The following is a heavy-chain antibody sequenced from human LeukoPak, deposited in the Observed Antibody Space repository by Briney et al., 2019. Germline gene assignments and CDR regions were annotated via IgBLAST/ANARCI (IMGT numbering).Heavy chain of an antibody. Sequence: PSETLSLTCAVYGGSFSDYYWSWIRQPPGKGLEWIGEINHSGSTNYNPSLKSRVTISVDTSKNQFSLKLSSVTAADTAVYYCARGAWNWNYFDYWGQGTLVTVSS. V-gene: IGHV4-34*01. D-gene: IGHD1-1*01. CDR2: INHSGST. CDR1: GGSFSDYY. J-gene: IGHJ4*02. CDR3: ARGAWNWNYFDY.